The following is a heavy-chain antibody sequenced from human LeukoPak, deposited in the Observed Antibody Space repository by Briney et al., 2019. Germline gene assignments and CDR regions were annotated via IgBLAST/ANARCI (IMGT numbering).Heavy chain of an antibody. CDR3: ARVCPHDYGNVGWFDP. D-gene: IGHD4-11*01. Sequence: ASVTVSCKASGYTFTIYYMHWVRQAPGQGLEWMGIINPSGGSTSYAQKFQGRVTMTRDTSTSTVYMELSSLRSEDTAVYYCARVCPHDYGNVGWFDPWGQGTLVTVSS. V-gene: IGHV1-46*01. CDR2: INPSGGST. J-gene: IGHJ5*02. CDR1: GYTFTIYY.